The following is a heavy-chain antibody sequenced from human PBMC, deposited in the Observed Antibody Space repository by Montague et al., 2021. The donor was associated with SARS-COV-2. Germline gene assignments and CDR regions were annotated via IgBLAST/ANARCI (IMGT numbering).Heavy chain of an antibody. D-gene: IGHD3-10*01. V-gene: IGHV4-39*01. Sequence: SETLSLTCTVSGGSISSSSYYWGWIRQPPGKGLEWFGSIYYSGSTYYNPSLKSRVTISVDTSKNQLSLKLSSVTAADTAVYYCARHYYGSGSYYLGEFDYWGQGTLVTVSS. CDR2: IYYSGST. CDR1: GGSISSSSYY. CDR3: ARHYYGSGSYYLGEFDY. J-gene: IGHJ4*02.